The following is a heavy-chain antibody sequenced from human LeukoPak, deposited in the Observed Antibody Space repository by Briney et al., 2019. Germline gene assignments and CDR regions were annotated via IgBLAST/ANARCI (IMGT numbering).Heavy chain of an antibody. CDR3: ARDGATDRR. D-gene: IGHD1-26*01. V-gene: IGHV3-30*02. CDR1: GFTFNNFG. CDR2: IGYDESKK. Sequence: GGSLRLSCEASGFTFNNFGMHWVRQAPGKGLEWVAFIGYDESKKYYAESVKGRFTISRDDSKNTLYLQMNSLRAEDTAVYYCARDGATDRRWGQGTLVTVSS. J-gene: IGHJ4*02.